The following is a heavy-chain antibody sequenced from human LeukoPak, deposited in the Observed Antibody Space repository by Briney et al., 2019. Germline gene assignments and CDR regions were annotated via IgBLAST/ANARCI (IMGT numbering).Heavy chain of an antibody. V-gene: IGHV4-59*08. CDR3: ARQIPSSFCGMDV. Sequence: SETLSLTCTVSGGSISSYYWSWIRQPPGKGLEWIGYIYYSGGTNYNPSLKSRVTISVDTSKNQFSLKLSSVTAADTAVYYCARQIPSSFCGMDVWGQGTTVTVSS. D-gene: IGHD2/OR15-2a*01. CDR2: IYYSGGT. CDR1: GGSISSYY. J-gene: IGHJ6*02.